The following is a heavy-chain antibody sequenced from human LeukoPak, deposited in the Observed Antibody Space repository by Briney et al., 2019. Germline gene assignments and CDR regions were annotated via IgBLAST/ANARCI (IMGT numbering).Heavy chain of an antibody. D-gene: IGHD3-3*01. Sequence: GESLKISCKGSGYTFSSCWIGWVRQMPGKGLEWMGIIYPGDSDTRYSPSLQGQVTISVDTSIGTAYLQWSSLKASDTAIYYCARQNDFRLDYWGQGTLVTVSS. V-gene: IGHV5-51*01. CDR2: IYPGDSDT. CDR3: ARQNDFRLDY. CDR1: GYTFSSCW. J-gene: IGHJ4*02.